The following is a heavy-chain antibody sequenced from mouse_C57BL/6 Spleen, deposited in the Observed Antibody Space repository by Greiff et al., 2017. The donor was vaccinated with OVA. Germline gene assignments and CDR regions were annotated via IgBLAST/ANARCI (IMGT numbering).Heavy chain of an antibody. Sequence: DVQLQQSGPELVKPGASVKISCKASGYTFTDYYMNWVKQSHGKSLEWIGDINPNNGGTSYNQKFKGKATLTVDKSSSTAYMELRSLTSEDSAVYYCARSGITTVVATKTWFAYWGQGTLVTVSA. J-gene: IGHJ3*01. V-gene: IGHV1-26*01. D-gene: IGHD1-1*01. CDR3: ARSGITTVVATKTWFAY. CDR1: GYTFTDYY. CDR2: INPNNGGT.